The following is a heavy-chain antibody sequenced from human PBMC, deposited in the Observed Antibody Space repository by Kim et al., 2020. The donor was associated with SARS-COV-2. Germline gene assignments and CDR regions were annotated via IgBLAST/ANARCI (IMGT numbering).Heavy chain of an antibody. Sequence: GGSLRLSCAASGFTFSSYRMNWVRQAPGKGLEWVSAISSSSSKIYYADSVKGRFTISRDNAKNSLYLQMNSLRAEDTAVHYCARGYRDYYARSGYYRKDYDHVLDVGGRGTRDTVSS. CDR3: ARGYRDYYARSGYYRKDYDHVLDV. CDR2: ISSSSSKI. J-gene: IGHJ6*02. D-gene: IGHD3-22*01. CDR1: GFTFSSYR. V-gene: IGHV3-21*01.